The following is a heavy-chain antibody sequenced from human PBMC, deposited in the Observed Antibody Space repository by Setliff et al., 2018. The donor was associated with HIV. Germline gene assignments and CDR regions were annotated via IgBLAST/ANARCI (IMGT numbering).Heavy chain of an antibody. D-gene: IGHD5-18*01. J-gene: IGHJ4*02. CDR1: EFTFSTYS. CDR3: ARVPRQLLKGAAAYFDY. CDR2: ISSSSSYI. Sequence: GGSLRLSCAASEFTFSTYSMNWVRQAPGKGLEWVSSISSSSSYIFYADSVKGRFTISRDNAKNSLYLQMNSLRAEDTAVYYCARVPRQLLKGAAAYFDYWGQGTLVTVPQ. V-gene: IGHV3-21*04.